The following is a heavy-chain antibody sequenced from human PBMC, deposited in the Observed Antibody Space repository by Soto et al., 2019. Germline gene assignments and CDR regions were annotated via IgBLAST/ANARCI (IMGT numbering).Heavy chain of an antibody. D-gene: IGHD3-22*01. CDR2: ISRDGTNT. CDR1: GFTFDDYN. CDR3: VKETYYYDISSYYPLGS. V-gene: IGHV3-43*01. J-gene: IGHJ5*02. Sequence: GGSLRLSCAASGFTFDDYNMHWVRQAPGKGLEWVSLISRDGTNTNYAESVKGRFTISRDNSKNSLYLQMNSLRTEDTALYYCVKETYYYDISSYYPLGSWGRGTLVTVSS.